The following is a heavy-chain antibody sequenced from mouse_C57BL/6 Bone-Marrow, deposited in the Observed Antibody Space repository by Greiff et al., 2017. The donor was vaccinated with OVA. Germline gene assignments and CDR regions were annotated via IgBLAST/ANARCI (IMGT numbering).Heavy chain of an antibody. V-gene: IGHV1-19*01. CDR1: GYTFTDYY. Sequence: EVQLQQSGPVLVKPGASVTMSCKASGYTFTDYYMNWVKQSHGKSLEWIGVINPYNGGTSYNQKFKGKATLTVDKSTSTAYMELNSLTSEDSAVYYCARALAGGTPPFDDWGKGTTLTVSS. J-gene: IGHJ2*01. CDR2: INPYNGGT. D-gene: IGHD4-1*01. CDR3: ARALAGGTPPFDD.